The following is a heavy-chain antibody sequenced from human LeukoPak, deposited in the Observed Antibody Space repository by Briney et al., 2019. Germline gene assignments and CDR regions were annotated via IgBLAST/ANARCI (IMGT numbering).Heavy chain of an antibody. D-gene: IGHD3-22*01. CDR1: DGSFSGYF. J-gene: IGHJ2*01. CDR3: ARGGSGYYYDWYFDL. Sequence: SETLSLTCAVYDGSFSGYFWTWIRQPPGKGLEWIGEINHSGSTNYNPSLKSRVTVSVDTSKNQFSLKLSSVTAADTAVYYCARGGSGYYYDWYFDLWGRGTLVTVSS. V-gene: IGHV4-34*01. CDR2: INHSGST.